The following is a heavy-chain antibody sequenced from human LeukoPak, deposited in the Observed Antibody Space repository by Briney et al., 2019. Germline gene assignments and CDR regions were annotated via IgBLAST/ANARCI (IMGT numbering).Heavy chain of an antibody. V-gene: IGHV3-30*18. D-gene: IGHD6-13*01. CDR3: AKGRDSRDFDY. Sequence: WVAVISYDGSNKYYADSVKGRFTISRDNSKNTLYLQMNSLRAEDTAVYYCAKGRDSRDFDYWGQGTLVTASS. CDR2: ISYDGSNK. J-gene: IGHJ4*02.